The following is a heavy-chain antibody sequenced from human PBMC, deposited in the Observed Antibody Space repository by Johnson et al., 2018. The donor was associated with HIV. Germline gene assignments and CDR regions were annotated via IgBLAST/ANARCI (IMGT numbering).Heavy chain of an antibody. J-gene: IGHJ3*02. CDR2: INWNSGSI. CDR1: GFTFDDYG. CDR3: ARDTYTHRTTVTESAFDI. V-gene: IGHV3-20*04. D-gene: IGHD4-11*01. Sequence: VQLVESGGGVVRPGGSLRLSCAASGFTFDDYGMSWVRQVPGKGLEWVSGINWNSGSIGYADSVKGRFTISRDNAKNSLYLQMNSLRPEDSALYYCARDTYTHRTTVTESAFDIWGQGTMVTVSS.